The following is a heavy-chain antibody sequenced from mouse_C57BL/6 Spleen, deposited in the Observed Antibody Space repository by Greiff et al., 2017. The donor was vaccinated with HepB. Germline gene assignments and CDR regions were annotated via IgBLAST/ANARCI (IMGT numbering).Heavy chain of an antibody. CDR3: AREGNDYLFAY. D-gene: IGHD2-4*01. J-gene: IGHJ3*01. V-gene: IGHV1-80*01. CDR1: GYAFSSYW. Sequence: VQLQQSGAELVKPGASVKISCKASGYAFSSYWMNWVKQRPGKGLEWIGQIYPGEGDTNYNGKFKGKATLTADKSSSTAYMQLSSLTSEDSAVYFCAREGNDYLFAYWGQGTLVTVSA. CDR2: IYPGEGDT.